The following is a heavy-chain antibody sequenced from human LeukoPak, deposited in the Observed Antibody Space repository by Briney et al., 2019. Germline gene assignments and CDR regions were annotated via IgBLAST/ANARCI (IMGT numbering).Heavy chain of an antibody. V-gene: IGHV3-30-3*01. CDR1: GFTFTYYA. Sequence: GGSLRLSCAASGFTFTYYAMHWVRQAPGKGLELVSLISYDGSRQYYTDSVKGRFIISRDDSKNTVYLQMNSLGVDDTALHHCARGPDPVVRGPRRAFDLWGQGTMVTVSS. CDR3: ARGPDPVVRGPRRAFDL. CDR2: ISYDGSRQ. J-gene: IGHJ3*01. D-gene: IGHD3-10*01.